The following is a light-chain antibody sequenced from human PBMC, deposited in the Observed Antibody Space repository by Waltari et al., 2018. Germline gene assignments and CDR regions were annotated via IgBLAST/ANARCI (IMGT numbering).Light chain of an antibody. CDR2: ATS. V-gene: IGKV1-39*01. CDR3: QQSYTTPVT. J-gene: IGKJ2*01. CDR1: QSISSY. Sequence: DIQMTQSPSSLSASVGDRVTLTCRASQSISSYLNWYQQKPGKAPKLLIYATSRLQTGVPSRFSGSGSGTDFNLTISSLQPEDFATYYCQQSYTTPVTFGLGTRLEIK.